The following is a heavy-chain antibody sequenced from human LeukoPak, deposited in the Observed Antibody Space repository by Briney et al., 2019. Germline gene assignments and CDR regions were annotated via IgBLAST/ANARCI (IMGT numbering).Heavy chain of an antibody. J-gene: IGHJ4*02. V-gene: IGHV3-15*01. Sequence: IKSKTDGGTTDYAAPVKGRFTISRDDSKNTLYLQMNSLKTEDTAVYYCTTECSGGSCPIDYWGQGTLVTVSS. CDR3: TTECSGGSCPIDY. D-gene: IGHD2-15*01. CDR2: IKSKTDGGTT.